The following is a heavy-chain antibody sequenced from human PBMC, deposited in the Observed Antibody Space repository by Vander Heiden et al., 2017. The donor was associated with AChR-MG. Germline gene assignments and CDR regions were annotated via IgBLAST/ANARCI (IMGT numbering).Heavy chain of an antibody. V-gene: IGHV3-30-3*01. Sequence: QVQLVASGGGVVQPGRSLRLSCAAPGLNFNTYSMRWVRQAPGKGLEWVAVISYDGSDKYYAASVKGRFTISRDNSKNTLYLQMNSLSAEDTAVYYCARQESSRSYYQRFDYWGQGTLVTVSS. CDR3: ARQESSRSYYQRFDY. J-gene: IGHJ4*02. CDR2: ISYDGSDK. D-gene: IGHD1-26*01. CDR1: GLNFNTYS.